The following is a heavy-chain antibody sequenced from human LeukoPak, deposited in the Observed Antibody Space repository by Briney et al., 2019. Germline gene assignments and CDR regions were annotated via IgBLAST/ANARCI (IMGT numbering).Heavy chain of an antibody. V-gene: IGHV1-18*01. D-gene: IGHD3-22*01. CDR3: AIFREYYYDSSGYGFGAFDI. CDR1: GYTFTSYG. CDR2: ISAYNGNT. J-gene: IGHJ3*02. Sequence: ASVKVSCKASGYTFTSYGISWVRQAPGQGLEWMGWISAYNGNTNYAQKLQGRVTMTTDTSTSTAYMELRSPRSDDTAVYYCAIFREYYYDSSGYGFGAFDIWGQGTMVTVSS.